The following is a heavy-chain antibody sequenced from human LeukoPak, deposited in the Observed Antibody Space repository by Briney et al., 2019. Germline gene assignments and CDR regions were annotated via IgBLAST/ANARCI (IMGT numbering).Heavy chain of an antibody. V-gene: IGHV3-23*01. D-gene: IGHD1-26*01. CDR3: ARGLGSYQ. J-gene: IGHJ4*02. CDR2: ITGSGGGT. Sequence: GGSLRLSCAASGFILRNYAMNWVRQAPGKGPEWVSSITGSGGGTSYADSVKGRFTISRDNSKSTLYLQLNSLRAKDTAVYYCARGLGSYQWGQGTLVTVSS. CDR1: GFILRNYA.